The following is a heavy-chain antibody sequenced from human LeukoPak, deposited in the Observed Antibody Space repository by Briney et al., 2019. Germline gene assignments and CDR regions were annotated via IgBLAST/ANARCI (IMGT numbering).Heavy chain of an antibody. D-gene: IGHD5-18*01. CDR1: WFTVSSNY. V-gene: IGHV3-53*01. J-gene: IGHJ4*02. CDR2: IYSGGST. CDR3: ARGQLWFSY. Sequence: GGSLRLSCAASWFTVSSNYMSWVRQAPGKGLEWVSVIYSGGSTYYADSVKGRFTISRDNSKNTLYLQMNSLRAEDTAVYYCARGQLWFSYWGQGTLVTVSS.